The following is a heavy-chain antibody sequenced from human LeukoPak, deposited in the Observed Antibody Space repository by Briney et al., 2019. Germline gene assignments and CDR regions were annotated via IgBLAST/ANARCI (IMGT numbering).Heavy chain of an antibody. CDR3: ARDRLDYDILTGRYYYFDY. CDR2: IKQDGSEK. J-gene: IGHJ4*02. V-gene: IGHV3-7*04. CDR1: GFSVSSYW. D-gene: IGHD3-9*01. Sequence: GGSLRLSCAVSGFSVSSYWMSWVRQAPGKGLEWVANIKQDGSEKYYMDSVKGRFPTSRDNANNELYLQMNSLRAEDTAVYYCARDRLDYDILTGRYYYFDYWGQGTLVTVSS.